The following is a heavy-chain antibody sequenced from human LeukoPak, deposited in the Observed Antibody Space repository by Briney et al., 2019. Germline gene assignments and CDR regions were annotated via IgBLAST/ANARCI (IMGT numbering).Heavy chain of an antibody. D-gene: IGHD6-6*01. Sequence: GRSLRLSCAASGFTFSSYAMHWVRQAPGKGLEWVAVISYDGSHKYYADSVKGRFTISRDNSKNTLYLQMNSLRAEDTAVYYCARSSDDAFDIWGQGTMVTVSS. V-gene: IGHV3-30*04. CDR2: ISYDGSHK. CDR1: GFTFSSYA. J-gene: IGHJ3*02. CDR3: ARSSDDAFDI.